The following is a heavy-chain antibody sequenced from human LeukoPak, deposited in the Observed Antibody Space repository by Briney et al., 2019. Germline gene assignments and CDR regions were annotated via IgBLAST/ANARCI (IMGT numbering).Heavy chain of an antibody. Sequence: SETLSLTCTVSGGSISSYYWSWIRQPPGKGLEWIGYIYYSGSTNYNPSLKSRVTISLDTSKSQISLKLSSLTAADTAVYYCARGQRRLQDYWGQGTLVTVSS. CDR1: GGSISSYY. V-gene: IGHV4-59*01. CDR2: IYYSGST. J-gene: IGHJ4*02. CDR3: ARGQRRLQDY.